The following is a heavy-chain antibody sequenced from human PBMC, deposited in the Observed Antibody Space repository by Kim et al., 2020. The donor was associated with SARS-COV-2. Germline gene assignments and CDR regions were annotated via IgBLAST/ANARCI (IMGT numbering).Heavy chain of an antibody. D-gene: IGHD5-18*01. CDR2: IYYSGST. CDR3: ARVPLDPLWLRIGWPNAFDI. CDR1: GGSISSSSYY. V-gene: IGHV4-39*01. J-gene: IGHJ3*02. Sequence: SETLSLTCTVSGGSISSSSYYWGWIRQPPGKGLEWIGSIYYSGSTYYNPSLKSRVTISVDTSKNQFSLKLSSVTAADTAVYYCARVPLDPLWLRIGWPNAFDIWGQGTMVTVSS.